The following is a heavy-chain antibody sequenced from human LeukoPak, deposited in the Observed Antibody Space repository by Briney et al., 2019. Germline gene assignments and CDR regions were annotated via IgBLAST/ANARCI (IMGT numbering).Heavy chain of an antibody. CDR3: ARVVTADAFDI. CDR2: IYYSGST. D-gene: IGHD2-21*02. V-gene: IGHV4-31*03. CDR1: GDSISSGGYY. Sequence: PSETLSLTCTVSGDSISSGGYYWSWIRQHPGKGLEWIGYIYYSGSTYYNPSLKSRVTISVDTSKNQFSLKLSSVTAADTAVYYCARVVTADAFDIWGQGTMVTVSS. J-gene: IGHJ3*02.